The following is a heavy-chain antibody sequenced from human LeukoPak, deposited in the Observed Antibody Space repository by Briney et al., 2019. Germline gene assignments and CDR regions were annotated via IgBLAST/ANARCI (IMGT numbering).Heavy chain of an antibody. CDR2: IKGDGSEK. V-gene: IGHV3-7*01. Sequence: GGSLRLSCAASGFTFSSYYMSWVRQAPGKGLEWVANIKGDGSEKYYVDSVEGRFSISRDNAKNSFYLQMNSLRAEDTAVYYCAREGRWYNFDYWGQGTLVTVSS. CDR3: AREGRWYNFDY. D-gene: IGHD6-13*01. J-gene: IGHJ4*02. CDR1: GFTFSSYY.